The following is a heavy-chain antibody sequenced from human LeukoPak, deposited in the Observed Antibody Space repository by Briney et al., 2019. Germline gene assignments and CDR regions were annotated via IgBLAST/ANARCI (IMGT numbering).Heavy chain of an antibody. CDR1: RFTLSSYW. Sequence: PGGSLRLSCAASRFTLSSYWMSWVRQAPGKGLEWVANIKQDGNEKYYVDSVEGRFTISRDNAKNSLYLQMNSLRVEDTAVYHCARDDQGHFEYWGQGTLVTVSS. CDR3: ARDDQGHFEY. J-gene: IGHJ4*02. CDR2: IKQDGNEK. D-gene: IGHD2-2*01. V-gene: IGHV3-7*05.